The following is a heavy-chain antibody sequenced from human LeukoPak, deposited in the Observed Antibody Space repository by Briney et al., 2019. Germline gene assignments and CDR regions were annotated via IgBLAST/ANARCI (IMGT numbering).Heavy chain of an antibody. CDR1: GFTFGDYA. D-gene: IGHD2-15*01. CDR3: SRGPYCSSGSCYPDPDAFDI. V-gene: IGHV3-49*04. CDR2: IRSKSYGGTT. J-gene: IGHJ3*02. Sequence: GGSLRLPCTASGFTFGDYAMAWVRQAPGKGLEWVGFIRSKSYGGTTEYAASVKGRFTISRDDSKSIAYLQMNSLKTEDTAVYYCSRGPYCSSGSCYPDPDAFDIWGQGTVVTFSS.